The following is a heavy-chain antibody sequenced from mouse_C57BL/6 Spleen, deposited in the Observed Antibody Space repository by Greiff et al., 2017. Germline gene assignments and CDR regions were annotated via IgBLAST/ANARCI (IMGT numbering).Heavy chain of an antibody. J-gene: IGHJ1*03. CDR3: ARSPYYYGSTPYWYFDV. V-gene: IGHV1-75*01. Sequence: QVQLQQSGPELVKPGASVKISCKASGYTFTDYYINWVKQRPGQGLEWIGWIFPGSGSTYYNEKFKGKATLTVDKSSSTAYMLLSSLTSEDSAVYFCARSPYYYGSTPYWYFDVWGTGTTVTVSS. D-gene: IGHD1-1*01. CDR2: IFPGSGST. CDR1: GYTFTDYY.